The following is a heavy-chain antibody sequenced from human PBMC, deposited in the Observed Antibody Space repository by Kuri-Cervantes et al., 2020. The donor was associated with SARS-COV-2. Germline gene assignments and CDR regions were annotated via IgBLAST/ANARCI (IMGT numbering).Heavy chain of an antibody. D-gene: IGHD3-16*01. CDR3: ASISPLGYYYGMDV. CDR2: IYYSGST. V-gene: IGHV4-30-4*01. J-gene: IGHJ6*01. CDR1: GGSISSGDYY. Sequence: LRLSCTVSGGSISSGDYYWSWIRQPPGKGLEWIGYIYYSGSTYYNPSLKSRVTISVDTSKNQFSLKLSSVTAADTAVYYCASISPLGYYYGMDVWGQGTTVTVSS.